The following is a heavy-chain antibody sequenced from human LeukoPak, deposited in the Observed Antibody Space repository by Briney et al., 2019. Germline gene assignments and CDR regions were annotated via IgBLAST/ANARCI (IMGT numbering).Heavy chain of an antibody. V-gene: IGHV3-15*01. D-gene: IGHD3-3*01. CDR2: IKSKTDGGTE. CDR3: TAGVGSSDFDY. J-gene: IGHJ4*02. Sequence: GGSLRLSCAASGFTFSNAWMSWVRQAPGKGLEWVGRIKSKTDGGTEDYAAPVKGRFTVSREDSTNTLYLQMNSLKTDDTAVYYCTAGVGSSDFDYWGQGTLVTVSS. CDR1: GFTFSNAW.